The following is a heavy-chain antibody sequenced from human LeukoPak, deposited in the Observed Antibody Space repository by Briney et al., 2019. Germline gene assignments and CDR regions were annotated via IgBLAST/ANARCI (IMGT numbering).Heavy chain of an antibody. CDR2: INSDGSST. D-gene: IGHD2-15*01. CDR1: GFTFSSYW. Sequence: GGSLRLSCAASGFTFSSYWMHWVRQAPGKGLVWVSRINSDGSSTSYADSVKGRFTISRDNAKNTLYLQMNSLRAEDTAVYYCARDVYCSGGSCLHCFDYWGQGTLVTVSS. J-gene: IGHJ4*02. CDR3: ARDVYCSGGSCLHCFDY. V-gene: IGHV3-74*01.